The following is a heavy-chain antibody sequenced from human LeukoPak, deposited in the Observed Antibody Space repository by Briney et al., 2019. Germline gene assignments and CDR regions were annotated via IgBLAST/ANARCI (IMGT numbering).Heavy chain of an antibody. Sequence: GASVKVSCKASGYTFTSYDINWVRQATGQGLEWMGWMNPNSGNTGYAQKFQGRVTITRNTSISTAYMELSSLRSEDTAVYYCARDNRYYDILTGYYHDAFDIWGQGTMVTVSS. D-gene: IGHD3-9*01. CDR2: MNPNSGNT. V-gene: IGHV1-8*03. J-gene: IGHJ3*02. CDR1: GYTFTSYD. CDR3: ARDNRYYDILTGYYHDAFDI.